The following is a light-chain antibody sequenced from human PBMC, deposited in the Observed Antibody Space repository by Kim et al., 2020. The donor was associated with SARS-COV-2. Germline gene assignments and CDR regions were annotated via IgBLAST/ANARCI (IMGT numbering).Light chain of an antibody. CDR2: GAS. CDR1: QSVSNSY. J-gene: IGKJ1*01. V-gene: IGKV3-20*01. Sequence: SPGERATLFCRASQSVSNSYLAWYQQKPGQAPRLLIYGASSRATGIPDRFSGRGSGTDFTLTISRLEPEDFAVYYCQQYGRSAGTFGPGTKVDIK. CDR3: QQYGRSAGT.